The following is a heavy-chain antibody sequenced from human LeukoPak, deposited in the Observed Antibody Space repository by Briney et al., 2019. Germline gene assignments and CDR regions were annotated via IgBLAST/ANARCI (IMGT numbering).Heavy chain of an antibody. CDR2: ISSDGSLK. Sequence: GGSLRLSCAAPGFTFSNYAMHWVRRAPGKGLEWVAVISSDGSLKYYEDSVKGRFTISRDNSKNTLYLQLSRLRGEDTAVYYCARDLRDYYDSSGYFDYWGQGTLVTVSS. J-gene: IGHJ4*02. CDR1: GFTFSNYA. CDR3: ARDLRDYYDSSGYFDY. D-gene: IGHD3-22*01. V-gene: IGHV3-30-3*01.